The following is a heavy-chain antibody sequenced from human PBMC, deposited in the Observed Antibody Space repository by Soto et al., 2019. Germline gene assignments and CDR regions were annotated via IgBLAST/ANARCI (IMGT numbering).Heavy chain of an antibody. V-gene: IGHV3-43*01. CDR1: GFTFDDYT. J-gene: IGHJ4*02. CDR3: AKSEYSGSYLIDY. D-gene: IGHD1-26*01. CDR2: ISWDGGST. Sequence: VQLVESGGVVVQPGGSLRLSCAASGFTFDDYTMHWVRQAPGKGLEWVSLISWDGGSTYYADSVKGRFTISRDNSKNSLYLQMNSLRTEDTALYYCAKSEYSGSYLIDYWRQGTLVTVSS.